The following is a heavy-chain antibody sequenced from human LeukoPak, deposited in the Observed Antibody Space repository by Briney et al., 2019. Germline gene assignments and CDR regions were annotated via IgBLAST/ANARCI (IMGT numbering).Heavy chain of an antibody. V-gene: IGHV4-59*01. D-gene: IGHD5-18*01. CDR3: ARSRDTAMVLDY. Sequence: PSETLSLTCTVSGGSISTYYGNWIRQAPGKGLEWIGYIYYSGSTNYNPSLKSRVTISVDTSKNQFSLKLSSVTAADTAVYYCARSRDTAMVLDYWGQGTLVTVSS. CDR2: IYYSGST. J-gene: IGHJ4*02. CDR1: GGSISTYY.